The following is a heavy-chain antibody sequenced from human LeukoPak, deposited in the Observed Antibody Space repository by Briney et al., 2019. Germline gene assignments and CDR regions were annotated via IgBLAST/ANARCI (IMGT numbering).Heavy chain of an antibody. CDR2: IYYSGST. CDR3: ARASTHYSNYERENNWFDP. J-gene: IGHJ5*02. CDR1: GGSISSYY. D-gene: IGHD4-11*01. V-gene: IGHV4-59*12. Sequence: SETLSLTCTVSGGSISSYYWSWIRQPPGKGLEWIGYIYYSGSTNYNPSLKSRVTISVDTSKNQFSLKLSSVTAADTAVYYCARASTHYSNYERENNWFDPWGQGTLVTVSS.